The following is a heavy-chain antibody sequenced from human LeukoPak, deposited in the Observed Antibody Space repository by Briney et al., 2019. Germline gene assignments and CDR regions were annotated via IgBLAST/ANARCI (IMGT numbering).Heavy chain of an antibody. Sequence: SETLSLTCTVSGGSISPYYWSWIRQPPGKGLEWIGYIYYSGRTNYNPSLKSRVTISVDTFKHQFSLKLSSVTAADTAVYYCARDMVDLGFDIWGQGTMVTVSS. V-gene: IGHV4-59*01. CDR2: IYYSGRT. CDR3: ARDMVDLGFDI. D-gene: IGHD2-15*01. J-gene: IGHJ3*02. CDR1: GGSISPYY.